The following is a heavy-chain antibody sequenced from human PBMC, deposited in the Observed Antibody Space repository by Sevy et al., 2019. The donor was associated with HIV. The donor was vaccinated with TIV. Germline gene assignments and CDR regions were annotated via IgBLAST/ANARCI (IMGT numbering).Heavy chain of an antibody. V-gene: IGHV3-7*01. CDR3: ASLSGSSYWGAFDI. J-gene: IGHJ3*02. Sequence: GGSLRLSCAASGFTFSSYWMSWVRHAPGKGLEWVANIKQDGSEKYYVDSVKGRFTISRDNAKNSLYLQMNSLRAEDTAVYYCASLSGSSYWGAFDIWGQGTMVTVSS. CDR1: GFTFSSYW. CDR2: IKQDGSEK. D-gene: IGHD3-9*01.